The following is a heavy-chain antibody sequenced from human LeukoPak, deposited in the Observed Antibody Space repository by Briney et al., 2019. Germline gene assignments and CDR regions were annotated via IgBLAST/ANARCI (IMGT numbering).Heavy chain of an antibody. CDR1: GGSFSGYY. Sequence: SETLSLTCAVYGGSFSGYYWSRIRQPPGKGLERIGYIDYSGSTNYNPSLKSRVTISVDTSQNQFSLKLSSVTAADTAVYYCARDRALGSGKYYFDYWGQGTLVTVSA. J-gene: IGHJ4*02. V-gene: IGHV4-59*01. CDR2: IDYSGST. CDR3: ARDRALGSGKYYFDY. D-gene: IGHD3-16*01.